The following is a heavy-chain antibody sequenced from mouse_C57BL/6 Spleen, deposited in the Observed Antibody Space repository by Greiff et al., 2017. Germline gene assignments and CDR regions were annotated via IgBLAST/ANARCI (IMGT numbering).Heavy chain of an antibody. D-gene: IGHD4-1*01. J-gene: IGHJ2*01. CDR3: ARRGTNWDAGLSY. CDR2: IDPSDSYT. CDR1: GYTFTSYW. Sequence: VQLQQSGAELVMPGASVKLSCKASGYTFTSYWMHWVKQRPGQGLEWIGEIDPSDSYTNYKQQFKGKSTFTVDKSSSTAYMQLSSLASEDSAVYYCARRGTNWDAGLSYCGQGTTLTVSS. V-gene: IGHV1-69*01.